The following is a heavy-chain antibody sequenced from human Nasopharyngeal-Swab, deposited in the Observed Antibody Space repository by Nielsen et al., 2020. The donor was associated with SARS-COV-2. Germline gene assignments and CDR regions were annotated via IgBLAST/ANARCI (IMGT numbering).Heavy chain of an antibody. D-gene: IGHD6-13*01. J-gene: IGHJ4*02. Sequence: GESLKISCAASGFTFSSYAMSWVRQAPGKGLEWVSAITGNGGSTYYADSVKGRFTISRDNSKNTLYLQMNSLRAEDTAVYYGAKELSSSWWYWGQETLVTVSS. CDR2: ITGNGGST. CDR1: GFTFSSYA. CDR3: AKELSSSWWY. V-gene: IGHV3-23*01.